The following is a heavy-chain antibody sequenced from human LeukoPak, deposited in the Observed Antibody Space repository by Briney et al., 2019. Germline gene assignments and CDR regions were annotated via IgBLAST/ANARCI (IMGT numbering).Heavy chain of an antibody. Sequence: QTLSLTCAISGDSLSSNSAAWDWVRQSPSRGLVWLGRTYYSSRCYNDYAVSVKSRITVNPDTSKNPFSLPLNSVSPDDTAVYYCARSADGTLDYWGQGTLVTVSS. V-gene: IGHV6-1*01. CDR1: GDSLSSNSAA. CDR3: ARSADGTLDY. J-gene: IGHJ4*02. CDR2: TYYSSRCYN. D-gene: IGHD6-13*01.